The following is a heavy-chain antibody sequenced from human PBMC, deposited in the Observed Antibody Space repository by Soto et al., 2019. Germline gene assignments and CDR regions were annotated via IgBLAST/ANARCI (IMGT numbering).Heavy chain of an antibody. CDR1: GFTVSSFG. Sequence: GGSLRLSCSGSGFTVSSFGMHWVRQAPGKGLEHVSTLSSNGIGTYYADSVKGRFTFSRDTSKNTLYLQMSSLRTEDTAVYYCVKDMGQAAVGIRYPYGLDVWGLGTTVTVSS. CDR2: LSSNGIGT. CDR3: VKDMGQAAVGIRYPYGLDV. J-gene: IGHJ6*02. V-gene: IGHV3-64D*06. D-gene: IGHD6-13*01.